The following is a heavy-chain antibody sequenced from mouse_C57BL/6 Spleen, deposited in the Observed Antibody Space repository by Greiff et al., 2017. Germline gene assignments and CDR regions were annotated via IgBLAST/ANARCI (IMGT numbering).Heavy chain of an antibody. Sequence: QVQLQQPGAELVRPGSSVKLSCKASGYTFTSYWMAWVKQRPGQGLEWIGNIYPSDSETHYNQKFKDKATLTVDKSSSTAYMQLSSLTSEDSAVYYCARSSGLGYWGQGTTLTVSS. CDR3: ARSSGLGY. CDR2: IYPSDSET. CDR1: GYTFTSYW. V-gene: IGHV1-61*01. J-gene: IGHJ2*01. D-gene: IGHD3-2*02.